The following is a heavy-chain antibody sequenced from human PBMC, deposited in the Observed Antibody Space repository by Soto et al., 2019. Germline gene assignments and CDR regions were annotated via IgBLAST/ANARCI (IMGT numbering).Heavy chain of an antibody. J-gene: IGHJ3*02. D-gene: IGHD2-21*02. V-gene: IGHV1-2*04. CDR1: GYTFTGYY. Sequence: QVQLVQSGAEVKKPGASVKVSCKASGYTFTGYYMHWVRQAPGQGLERMGWINPHSGDTKYAQKFQAWVTMTRDTSISTVYMELSRLRSDDTDMYYCARQGPHERLAYCGGDCPHDVFDIWGQGTMVTVSS. CDR2: INPHSGDT. CDR3: ARQGPHERLAYCGGDCPHDVFDI.